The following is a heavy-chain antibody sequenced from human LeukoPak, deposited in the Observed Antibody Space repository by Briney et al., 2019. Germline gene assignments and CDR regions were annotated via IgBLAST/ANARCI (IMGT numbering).Heavy chain of an antibody. CDR1: GGSFSGYY. CDR2: INHSGGT. Sequence: SETLPLTCAVYGGSFSGYYWSWIRQPPGKGLEWIGEINHSGGTNYNPSLKSRVTISVDTSKNQFSLKLSSVTAADTAVYYCARVLTYYDFWSGAEEADYWGQGTLVTVSS. J-gene: IGHJ4*02. V-gene: IGHV4-34*01. CDR3: ARVLTYYDFWSGAEEADY. D-gene: IGHD3-3*01.